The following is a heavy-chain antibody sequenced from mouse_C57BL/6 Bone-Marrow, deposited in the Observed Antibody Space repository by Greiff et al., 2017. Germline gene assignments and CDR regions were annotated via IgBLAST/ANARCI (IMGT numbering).Heavy chain of an antibody. CDR3: ARAMMLDGYYFDY. V-gene: IGHV1-64*01. J-gene: IGHJ2*01. Sequence: VQLQQPGAELVKPGASVKLSCKASGYTFTSYWMHWVKQRPGQGLEWIGMIHPNSGSTNYNEKFKSKATLTVDKSSSTAYMQLSSLTSEDSAVYYCARAMMLDGYYFDYWGQGTTLTVSS. CDR1: GYTFTSYW. D-gene: IGHD2-3*01. CDR2: IHPNSGST.